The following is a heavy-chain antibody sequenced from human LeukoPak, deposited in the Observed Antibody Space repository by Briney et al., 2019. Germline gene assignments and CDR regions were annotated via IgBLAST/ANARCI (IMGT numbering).Heavy chain of an antibody. J-gene: IGHJ3*01. CDR1: GFTFSNYA. Sequence: GGSLRLSCAASGFTFSNYAMHWVRRAPGKGLERVSVIWNDGSNKDYVDSVKGRFTISRDNSKNMLYVEMNSLRAEDTAVYYCARGVGFGDGTLDVWGQGTMVTVSS. D-gene: IGHD3-10*01. CDR3: ARGVGFGDGTLDV. V-gene: IGHV3-33*01. CDR2: IWNDGSNK.